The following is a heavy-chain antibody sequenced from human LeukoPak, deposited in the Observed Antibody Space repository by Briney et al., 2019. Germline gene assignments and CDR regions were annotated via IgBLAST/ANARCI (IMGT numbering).Heavy chain of an antibody. CDR3: ARGGEGRYYDSSGYSNWFDP. V-gene: IGHV1-8*01. Sequence: ASVKVSCKASGYTFTSYDINWVRQATGRGLEWMGWMNPNSGNTGYAQKFQGRVTMTRNTSISTAYMELSSLRSEDTAVYYCARGGEGRYYDSSGYSNWFDPWGQGTLVTVSS. J-gene: IGHJ5*02. CDR2: MNPNSGNT. D-gene: IGHD3-22*01. CDR1: GYTFTSYD.